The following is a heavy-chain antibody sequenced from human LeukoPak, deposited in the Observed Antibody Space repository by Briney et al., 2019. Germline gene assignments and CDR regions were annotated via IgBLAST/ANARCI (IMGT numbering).Heavy chain of an antibody. J-gene: IGHJ3*01. CDR3: ARDPAGGAYDL. V-gene: IGHV3-15*01. CDR2: IRRKTDGETT. Sequence: GGSLRLSCAASGFTFSNVWMSWVCQVPGKGLEWVGRIRRKTDGETTDHAAPVKGRFTISRDDSKNTLYLQMNSLKTEDTAVYYCARDPAGGAYDLWGHGTMVTVSS. CDR1: GFTFSNVW.